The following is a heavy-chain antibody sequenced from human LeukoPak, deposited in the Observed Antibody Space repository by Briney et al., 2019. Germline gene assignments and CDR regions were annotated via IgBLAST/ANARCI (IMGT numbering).Heavy chain of an antibody. V-gene: IGHV5-10-1*01. Sequence: GESLRISCKGSGYSFTSYWISWVRQMPGKGLEWMGRIDPSDSYTNYSPSFQGHVTISADKSISTAYLQWSSLKASDTAMYYCARLIESASGYYYYGMDVWGKGTTVTVSS. CDR2: IDPSDSYT. CDR3: ARLIESASGYYYYGMDV. J-gene: IGHJ6*04. D-gene: IGHD3-16*02. CDR1: GYSFTSYW.